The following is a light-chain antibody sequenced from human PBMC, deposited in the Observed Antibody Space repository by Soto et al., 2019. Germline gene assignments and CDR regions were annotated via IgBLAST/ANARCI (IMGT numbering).Light chain of an antibody. CDR3: QQANSFPLT. Sequence: DIQMTQSPSSESASVGDRVSITCRASQGSSSWLAWYQQKPGRAPKLLIYTGSSLQSGVPSRFSGTGSGTDFTLTISSLQPEDVATYYCQQANSFPLTFGGGTKVEIK. CDR1: QGSSSW. V-gene: IGKV1-12*01. J-gene: IGKJ4*01. CDR2: TGS.